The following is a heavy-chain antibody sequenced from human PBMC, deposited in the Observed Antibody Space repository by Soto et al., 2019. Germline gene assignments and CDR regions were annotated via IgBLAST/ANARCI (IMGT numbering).Heavy chain of an antibody. D-gene: IGHD2-2*01. Sequence: EVKLLESGGGLVQPGGSLRLSCAASGFTCSSYAMSWVRQAPGKGLEWVSAISGSGGSTYYADSVKGRFTISRDNSKNTLYLQMNSLRAEDTAVYYCAKDRGYCSSTSCYFDYWGQGTLVTVSS. V-gene: IGHV3-23*01. J-gene: IGHJ4*02. CDR1: GFTCSSYA. CDR3: AKDRGYCSSTSCYFDY. CDR2: ISGSGGST.